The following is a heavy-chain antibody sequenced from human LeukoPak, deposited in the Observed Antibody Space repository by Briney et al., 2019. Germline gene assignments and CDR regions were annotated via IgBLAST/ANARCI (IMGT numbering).Heavy chain of an antibody. CDR2: IYTSGST. D-gene: IGHD5-24*01. CDR3: ARQVEMATIDAFDI. J-gene: IGHJ3*02. Sequence: SETLSLTCTVSGGSISSGSYCWSWIRQPAGKGLEWIGRIYTSGSTNYNPSLKSRVTISVDTSKNQFSLKLSSVTAADTAVYYCARQVEMATIDAFDIWGQGTMVTVSS. CDR1: GGSISSGSYC. V-gene: IGHV4-61*02.